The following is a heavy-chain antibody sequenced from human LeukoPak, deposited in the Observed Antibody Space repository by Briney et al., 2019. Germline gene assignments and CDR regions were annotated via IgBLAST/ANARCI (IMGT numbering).Heavy chain of an antibody. CDR2: IKQGGSEK. V-gene: IGHV3-7*01. Sequence: GGSLRLSCAASGFTFSSYWMSWVRQAPGKGLEWVANIKQGGSEKYYVDSVKGRFTISRDNAKNSLYLQMNSLRAEDTAVYYCARDSGYSSSWYSPFDYWGQGTLVTVSS. CDR1: GFTFSSYW. D-gene: IGHD6-13*01. CDR3: ARDSGYSSSWYSPFDY. J-gene: IGHJ4*02.